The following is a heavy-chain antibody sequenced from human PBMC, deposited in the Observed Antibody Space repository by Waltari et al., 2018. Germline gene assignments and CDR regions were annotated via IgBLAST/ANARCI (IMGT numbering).Heavy chain of an antibody. CDR2: INHSGST. Sequence: QVQLQQWGAGLLKPSETLSLTCAVYGGSFSGYYWSWIRQPTGKGLEWIGEINHSGSTNYNPSLKSRVTISVDTSKNQFSLKLSSVTAADTAVYYCARRLKWPPKTPFDYWGQGTLVTVSS. D-gene: IGHD5-12*01. CDR1: GGSFSGYY. CDR3: ARRLKWPPKTPFDY. J-gene: IGHJ4*02. V-gene: IGHV4-34*01.